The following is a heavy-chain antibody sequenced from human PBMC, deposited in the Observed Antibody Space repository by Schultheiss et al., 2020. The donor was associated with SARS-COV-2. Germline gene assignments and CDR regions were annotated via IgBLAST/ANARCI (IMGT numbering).Heavy chain of an antibody. CDR2: IYYSGST. V-gene: IGHV4-59*12. CDR1: GGSFSGYY. Sequence: GSLRLSCAVYGGSFSGYYWSWIRQPPGKGLEWIGYIYYSGSTNYNPSLKSRVTMSVDTSKNQFSLKLSSVTAADTAVYYCATGRGDYGGNEGWFDPWGQGTLVTVSS. CDR3: ATGRGDYGGNEGWFDP. J-gene: IGHJ5*02. D-gene: IGHD4-23*01.